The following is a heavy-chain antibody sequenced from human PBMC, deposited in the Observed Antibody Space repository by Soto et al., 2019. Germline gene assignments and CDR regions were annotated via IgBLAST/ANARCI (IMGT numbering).Heavy chain of an antibody. J-gene: IGHJ6*02. CDR2: IYAGDSDT. CDR3: ARLGSYGHSSRTGYGVDV. Sequence: PGESLKISCKASGYNFPTYWIAWVRQVPGKGLEWMGIIYAGDSDTRYSPSFQGQVTISADKSISTAHLQWSSLKASDTAIYYCARLGSYGHSSRTGYGVDVWGQGTTVTVSS. CDR1: GYNFPTYW. V-gene: IGHV5-51*01. D-gene: IGHD2-2*01.